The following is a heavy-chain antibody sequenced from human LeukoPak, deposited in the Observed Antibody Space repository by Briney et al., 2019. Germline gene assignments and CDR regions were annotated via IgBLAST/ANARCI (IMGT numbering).Heavy chain of an antibody. Sequence: GGSLRLSCAASGFTFNNYAMTWVRQAPGKGLEWVSTIIGSGGNTDYADSVKGRFTISRDNSKNTLHLQMNSLRAEDTAVYYCAKRAITMIKGDHAFDIWGQGTMVTVSS. CDR3: AKRAITMIKGDHAFDI. V-gene: IGHV3-23*01. CDR1: GFTFNNYA. J-gene: IGHJ3*02. D-gene: IGHD3-22*01. CDR2: IIGSGGNT.